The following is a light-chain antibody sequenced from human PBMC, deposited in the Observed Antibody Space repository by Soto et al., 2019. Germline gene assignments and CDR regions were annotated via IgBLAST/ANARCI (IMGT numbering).Light chain of an antibody. V-gene: IGKV3-11*01. J-gene: IGKJ5*01. CDR1: QSVSNF. Sequence: EIVLTQSPATLSLSRGERATLSCRASQSVSNFLAWYQQKPGQAPRLLIYDASNRATGIPARFSGSGSGTDFTLTIRSLEPEDFAIYYCQQRTNWPLTTCGHGTRREIK. CDR2: DAS. CDR3: QQRTNWPLTT.